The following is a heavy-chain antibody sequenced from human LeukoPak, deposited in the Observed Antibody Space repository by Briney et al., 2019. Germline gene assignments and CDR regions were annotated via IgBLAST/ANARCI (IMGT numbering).Heavy chain of an antibody. CDR3: ARNGGRITIFGVVTGDAFDI. J-gene: IGHJ3*02. CDR2: INAGNGNT. D-gene: IGHD3-3*01. V-gene: IGHV1-3*03. CDR1: GYTFTSYA. Sequence: GASVKVSCKASGYTFTSYAMHWVRQAPGQRLEWMGWINAGNGNTKYSQEFQGRVTITRDTSASTVYMELSSLRSEDMAVYYCARNGGRITIFGVVTGDAFDIWGQGTMVRVSS.